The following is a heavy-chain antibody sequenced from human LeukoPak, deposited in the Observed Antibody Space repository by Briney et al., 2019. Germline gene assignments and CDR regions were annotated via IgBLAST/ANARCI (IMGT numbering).Heavy chain of an antibody. D-gene: IGHD3-3*01. Sequence: PGGALRLCCAASGFTFSSYAMSSVRQAPGKGLEWVSAISGSGGSTYYADSVKGRFTISRDNSKNTRYLQMNSLRAEDTAVYYCAKDQFGVYDFWSGYPTFDYWGQGTLVTVSS. CDR1: GFTFSSYA. J-gene: IGHJ4*02. V-gene: IGHV3-23*01. CDR3: AKDQFGVYDFWSGYPTFDY. CDR2: ISGSGGST.